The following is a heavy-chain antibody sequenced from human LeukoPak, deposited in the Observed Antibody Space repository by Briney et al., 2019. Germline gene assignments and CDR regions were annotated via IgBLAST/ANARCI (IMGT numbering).Heavy chain of an antibody. Sequence: PSETLSLTCAVYGGSFSGYYWSWIRQPPGKGLEWIGEINHSGSTNYNPSLKSRVTISVDTSKNQFSLKLSSVTAADTAVYYCARRVDFWSGSYPSSHLDYWGQGTLVTVSS. J-gene: IGHJ4*02. CDR3: ARRVDFWSGSYPSSHLDY. CDR2: INHSGST. D-gene: IGHD3-3*01. V-gene: IGHV4-34*01. CDR1: GGSFSGYY.